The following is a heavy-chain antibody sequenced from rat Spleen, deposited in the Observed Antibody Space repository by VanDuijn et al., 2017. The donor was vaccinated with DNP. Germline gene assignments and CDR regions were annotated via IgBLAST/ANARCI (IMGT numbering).Heavy chain of an antibody. V-gene: IGHV5-25*01. CDR3: AKGRWDYFDY. D-gene: IGHD1-11*01. CDR1: EFTFSKSD. J-gene: IGHJ2*01. CDR2: ISPSGVI. Sequence: EVQLVESGGGLVQPGRSLKLSCAASEFTFSKSDVAWVRQAPTKGLEWVSSISPSGVIYYRDSVRGRLSISRDNAKRTLYLQMDSLSSEDTATYYCAKGRWDYFDYWGQGVMVIVSS.